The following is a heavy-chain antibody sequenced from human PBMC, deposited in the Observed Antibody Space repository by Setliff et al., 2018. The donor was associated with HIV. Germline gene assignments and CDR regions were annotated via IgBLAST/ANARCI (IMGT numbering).Heavy chain of an antibody. CDR2: IIPVRGLA. CDR3: ARHYFDSNSYYRPPFDS. Sequence: ASVKVSCKASGGAFNTHAFSWVRQAPGQGLEWMGGIIPVRGLANYARNFQGRVTITADTSTNTAYLEVVSLRSEDTAIYYCARHYFDSNSYYRPPFDSWGQGTPVTVSS. D-gene: IGHD3-22*01. V-gene: IGHV1-69*10. J-gene: IGHJ5*01. CDR1: GGAFNTHA.